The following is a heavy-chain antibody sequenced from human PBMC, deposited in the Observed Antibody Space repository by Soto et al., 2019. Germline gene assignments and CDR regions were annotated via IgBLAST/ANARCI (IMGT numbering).Heavy chain of an antibody. CDR2: IYYSGST. V-gene: IGHV4-31*03. J-gene: IGHJ3*02. CDR3: ARGQTSPVVVVAAGGVFDI. CDR1: GGSISSGGYY. Sequence: QVQLQESGPGLVKPSQTLSLTCTVSGGSISSGGYYWSWIRQHPGKGLEWIGYIYYSGSTYYNPSLKSRVTISVDTSKNQFSLKLRSVTAADTAVYYCARGQTSPVVVVAAGGVFDIWGQGTMVTFSS. D-gene: IGHD2-15*01.